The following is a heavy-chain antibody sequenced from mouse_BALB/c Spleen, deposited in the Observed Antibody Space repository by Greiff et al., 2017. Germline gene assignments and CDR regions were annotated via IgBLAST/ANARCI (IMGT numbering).Heavy chain of an antibody. D-gene: IGHD3-3*01. CDR3: AREGHPWFAY. Sequence: EVMLVESGGGLVQPGGSRKLSCAASGFTFSSFGMHWVRQAPEKGLEWVAYISSGSSTIYYADTVKGRFTISRDNPKNTLFLQMTSLRSEDTAMYYCAREGHPWFAYWGQGTLVTVSA. V-gene: IGHV5-17*02. CDR2: ISSGSSTI. CDR1: GFTFSSFG. J-gene: IGHJ3*01.